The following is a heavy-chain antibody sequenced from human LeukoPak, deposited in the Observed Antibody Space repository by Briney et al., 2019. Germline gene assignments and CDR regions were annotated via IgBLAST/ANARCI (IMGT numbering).Heavy chain of an antibody. CDR2: IKHSGST. V-gene: IGHV4-34*01. J-gene: IGHJ4*02. Sequence: SETLSLTCAVYGGSFSGYYWSWIRQPPGKGLEWIGEIKHSGSTNYNPSLKSRVTISVDTSKNQFSLKLSSVTAADTAVYYCARGPYYYDSSGYSPGADYWGQGTLVTVSS. D-gene: IGHD3-22*01. CDR3: ARGPYYYDSSGYSPGADY. CDR1: GGSFSGYY.